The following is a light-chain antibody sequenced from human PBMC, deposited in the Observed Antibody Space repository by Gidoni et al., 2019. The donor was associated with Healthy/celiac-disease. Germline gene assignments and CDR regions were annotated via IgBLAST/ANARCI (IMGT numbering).Light chain of an antibody. CDR1: QGISSY. V-gene: IGKV1-8*01. CDR3: QQYYIYPLT. Sequence: AIRMTQSPSSLSASTGDRVTITCRASQGISSYLAWYQQKPGKAPKLLIYAASTLQSGVPSSFSGSGSGTDFTLTISCMQSEDFATYYCQQYYIYPLTFGGGTKVEIK. J-gene: IGKJ4*01. CDR2: AAS.